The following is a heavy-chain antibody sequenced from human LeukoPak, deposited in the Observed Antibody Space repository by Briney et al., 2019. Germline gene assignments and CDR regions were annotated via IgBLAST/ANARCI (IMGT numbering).Heavy chain of an antibody. D-gene: IGHD4-17*01. CDR3: AKEGMVTTEFDY. J-gene: IGHJ4*02. V-gene: IGHV3-23*01. Sequence: PGGSLRLSCVASGFTFSSTTMGWVRQAPGRGLEWVSSITAIDGRTYYADSVKGRFTISRDNSKNTLYLQMNSLRAEDTAVYYCAKEGMVTTEFDYWGQGTLVTVSS. CDR2: ITAIDGRT. CDR1: GFTFSSTT.